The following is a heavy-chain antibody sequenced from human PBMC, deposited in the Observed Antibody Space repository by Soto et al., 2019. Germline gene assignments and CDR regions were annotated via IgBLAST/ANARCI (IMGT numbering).Heavy chain of an antibody. Sequence: EVQLVESGGGSVQPGGSLSLSCAASGFTFHNYWMSWVRQAPGKGLEWVANIKRDGSEKYYVDSVKGRFTISRNNAENSLYLQMNSLRAGDTAVYYCARGVATDYWGQGNLVTVSS. D-gene: IGHD2-15*01. CDR1: GFTFHNYW. J-gene: IGHJ4*02. CDR3: ARGVATDY. V-gene: IGHV3-7*01. CDR2: IKRDGSEK.